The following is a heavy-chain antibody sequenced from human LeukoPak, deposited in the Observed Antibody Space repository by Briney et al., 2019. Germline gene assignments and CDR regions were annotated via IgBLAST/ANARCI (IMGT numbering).Heavy chain of an antibody. Sequence: GASVKVSCKASQYAFTGYYIHWVRQAPGQGLEWMGWINPTSGGTKYAQKFQGRVTIARDTSASTAYMELSRLRSDDTAVYYCASGEFWSGYYTGIYDYWGQGTLVTVSS. CDR2: INPTSGGT. J-gene: IGHJ4*02. CDR3: ASGEFWSGYYTGIYDY. D-gene: IGHD3-3*01. CDR1: QYAFTGYY. V-gene: IGHV1-2*02.